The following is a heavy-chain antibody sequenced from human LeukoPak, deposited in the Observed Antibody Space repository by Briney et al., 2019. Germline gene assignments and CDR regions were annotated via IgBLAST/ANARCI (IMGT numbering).Heavy chain of an antibody. V-gene: IGHV4-39*01. CDR3: ARTGYSSSWYRYYFDY. CDR1: GGSISSSSYY. D-gene: IGHD6-13*01. CDR2: IYYSGST. Sequence: SETLSLTCTVSGGSISSSSYYWGWIRQPPGKGLEWIGSIYYSGSTYYNPSLKSRVTISVDTSKNQFSLKLSSVTAADTAVYYCARTGYSSSWYRYYFDYWGQGTLVTVSS. J-gene: IGHJ4*02.